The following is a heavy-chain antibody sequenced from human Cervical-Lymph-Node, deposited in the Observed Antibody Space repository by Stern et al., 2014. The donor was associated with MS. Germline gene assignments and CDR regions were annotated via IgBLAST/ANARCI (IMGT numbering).Heavy chain of an antibody. Sequence: VQLVQSGAEARAPGASMKVSCKASGYIFTDYYLHWVRQAPGQGLEWLGWINPNSGGTNYAQNFQGRVTMTRDTSISTAYMELRWLGSADTAVYYCARGSGTAYDLRGDYWGQGTLVTVCS. CDR1: GYIFTDYY. D-gene: IGHD3-3*01. V-gene: IGHV1-2*02. CDR2: INPNSGGT. CDR3: ARGSGTAYDLRGDY. J-gene: IGHJ4*01.